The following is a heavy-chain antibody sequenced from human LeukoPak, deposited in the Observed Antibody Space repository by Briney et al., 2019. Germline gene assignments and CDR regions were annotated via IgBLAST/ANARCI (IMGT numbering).Heavy chain of an antibody. D-gene: IGHD3-10*01. J-gene: IGHJ6*04. V-gene: IGHV3-30*18. Sequence: GGSLRLSCAASGFTFSSYGMHWVRQAPGKGLEWVAVISYDGSSKYYADSVKGRFTISRDNSKNTLYLQMNSLRAEDTAVYYCAKSRSITMVRGVIDSSYYYGMDVWGKGTTVTVSS. CDR2: ISYDGSSK. CDR3: AKSRSITMVRGVIDSSYYYGMDV. CDR1: GFTFSSYG.